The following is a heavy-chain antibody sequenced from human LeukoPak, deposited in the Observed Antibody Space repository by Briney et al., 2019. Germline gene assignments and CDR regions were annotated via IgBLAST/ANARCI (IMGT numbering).Heavy chain of an antibody. J-gene: IGHJ6*03. D-gene: IGHD3-22*01. CDR1: GGSIRSSSYY. CDR3: ARHVPTPTYYYDSSGYPTNYYYYMDV. CDR2: IYYSGST. Sequence: SETLSLTCSVSGGSIRSSSYYWGWIRQPPGKGLEWIGSIYYSGSTYYNPSLKSRVTISVDTSKNQFSLKLSSVTAADTAVYYCARHVPTPTYYYDSSGYPTNYYYYMDVWGKGTTVTVSS. V-gene: IGHV4-39*01.